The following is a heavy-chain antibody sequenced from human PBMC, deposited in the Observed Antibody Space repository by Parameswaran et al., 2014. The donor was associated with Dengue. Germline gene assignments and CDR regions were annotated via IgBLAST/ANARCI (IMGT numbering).Heavy chain of an antibody. Sequence: VRQMPGKGLEWMGRIDPSDSYTNYSPSFQGHVTISADKSISTAYLQWSSLKASDTAMYYCARHASYCGGDCYRHPQYYYYYYGMDVWGQGTTVTVSS. J-gene: IGHJ6*02. V-gene: IGHV5-10-1*01. CDR2: IDPSDSYT. D-gene: IGHD2-21*02. CDR3: ARHASYCGGDCYRHPQYYYYYYGMDV.